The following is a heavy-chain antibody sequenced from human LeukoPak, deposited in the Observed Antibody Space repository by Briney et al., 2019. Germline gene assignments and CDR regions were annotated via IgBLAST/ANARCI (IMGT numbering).Heavy chain of an antibody. Sequence: GRSLRLSCAASGFTFSGFWMSSARQSPGKGLEWVANIKQDGSKKEYVDSVKGRFTISRDNAKNSLYLQMDSLRADDTAMYYCAREGWGGFDYWGQGTLVTVSS. CDR2: IKQDGSKK. J-gene: IGHJ4*02. V-gene: IGHV3-7*01. CDR3: AREGWGGFDY. D-gene: IGHD3-16*01. CDR1: GFTFSGFW.